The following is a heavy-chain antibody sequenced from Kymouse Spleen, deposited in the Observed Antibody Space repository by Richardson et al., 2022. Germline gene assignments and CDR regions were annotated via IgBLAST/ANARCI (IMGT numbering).Heavy chain of an antibody. D-gene: IGHD3-9*01. V-gene: IGHV4-61*01. CDR3: ARARYFDSPMDV. J-gene: IGHJ6*02. Sequence: QVQLQESGPGLVKPSETLSLTCTVSGGSVSSGSYYWSWIRQPPGKGLEWIGYIYYSGSTNYNPSLKSRVTISVDTSKNQFSLKLSSVTAADTAVYYCARARYFDSPMDVWGQGTTVTVSS. CDR1: GGSVSSGSYY. CDR2: IYYSGST.